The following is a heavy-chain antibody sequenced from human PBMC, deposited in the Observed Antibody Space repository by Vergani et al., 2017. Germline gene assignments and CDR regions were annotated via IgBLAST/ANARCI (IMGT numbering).Heavy chain of an antibody. Sequence: QVQLVESGGGVVQPGRSLRLSCAASGFTFSSYGMHWVRQAPGKGLGWVAVIWYDGSNKYYADSVKGRFTISRDNSKNTLYLQRNSLRAEDTAVYYCARDTAYGSGSPVTYYYYGMDVWGQGTTVTVAS. D-gene: IGHD3-10*01. CDR1: GFTFSSYG. CDR3: ARDTAYGSGSPVTYYYYGMDV. J-gene: IGHJ6*02. CDR2: IWYDGSNK. V-gene: IGHV3-33*01.